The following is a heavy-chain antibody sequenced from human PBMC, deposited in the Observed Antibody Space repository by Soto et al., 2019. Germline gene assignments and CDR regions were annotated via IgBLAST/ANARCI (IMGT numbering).Heavy chain of an antibody. J-gene: IGHJ4*02. CDR2: IYHSGTT. V-gene: IGHV4-34*01. D-gene: IGHD6-13*01. CDR1: GGSFSGYY. CDR3: AFPATADFDY. Sequence: SETLSLTCAVYGGSFSGYYWTWVRQSPGRGLEWIGEIYHSGTTNYSPSLKSRVNIAVDMSTNHFSLTLISVTAADTAVYYCAFPATADFDYWGKGILVTVSS.